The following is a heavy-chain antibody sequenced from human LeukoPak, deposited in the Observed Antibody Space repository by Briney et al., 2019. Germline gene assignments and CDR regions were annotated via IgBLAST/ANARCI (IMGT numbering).Heavy chain of an antibody. V-gene: IGHV1-18*01. CDR3: AREGSTVVTPQPSDY. J-gene: IGHJ4*02. CDR2: ISAYNGNT. D-gene: IGHD4-23*01. Sequence: ASVKVSCKASGYTFTSYGISWVRQAPGQGLEWMGWISAYNGNTNYAQKLQGRVTMTTDTSTSTVYMELRSLRSDDTAVYYCAREGSTVVTPQPSDYWGQGTLVTVSS. CDR1: GYTFTSYG.